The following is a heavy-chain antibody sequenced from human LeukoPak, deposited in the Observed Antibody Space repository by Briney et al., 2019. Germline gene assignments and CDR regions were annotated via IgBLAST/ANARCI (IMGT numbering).Heavy chain of an antibody. Sequence: ASVRVSCKASGYTFTSYDINWVRQAPGQGLEWMGWMNPNSGNTGYAQKFQGRVTMTRNTSISTAYMELSSLRSEDTAVYYCARGGDSSGCYDYWGQGTLVTVSS. V-gene: IGHV1-8*01. CDR3: ARGGDSSGCYDY. J-gene: IGHJ4*02. D-gene: IGHD6-19*01. CDR1: GYTFTSYD. CDR2: MNPNSGNT.